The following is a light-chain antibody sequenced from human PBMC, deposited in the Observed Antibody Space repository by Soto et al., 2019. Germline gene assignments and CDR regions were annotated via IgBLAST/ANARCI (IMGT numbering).Light chain of an antibody. J-gene: IGKJ1*01. CDR1: QSISSY. CDR2: AAS. CDR3: QQSYSTPQM. Sequence: DIQMTQSPSSLSASVGDRVTITCRASQSISSYLNWYQQKPGKAPKLLIYAASSLQSGVPSRFSGSGSGTDFTLTISSLQPEDFATYYCQQSYSTPQMFGQGPKVDIK. V-gene: IGKV1-39*01.